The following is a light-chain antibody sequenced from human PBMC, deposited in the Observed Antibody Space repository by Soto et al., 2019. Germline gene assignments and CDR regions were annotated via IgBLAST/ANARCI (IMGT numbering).Light chain of an antibody. CDR2: GAS. CDR3: QQYDRWPVT. CDR1: QSVSSSY. Sequence: EIVLTQSPGTLSLSPGERATPSCRSSQSVSSSYLAWYQQKPGQAPRLLSYGASTRATGIPARFSGSGSGTEFTLTINSLQSEDFAVYYCQQYDRWPVTLGGGTKVDIK. V-gene: IGKV3-15*01. J-gene: IGKJ4*01.